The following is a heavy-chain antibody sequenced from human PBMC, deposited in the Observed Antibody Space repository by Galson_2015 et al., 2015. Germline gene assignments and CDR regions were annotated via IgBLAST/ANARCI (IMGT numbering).Heavy chain of an antibody. CDR1: GFTVSSNY. J-gene: IGHJ6*02. V-gene: IGHV3-48*02. CDR3: ARDDYGDYGRKYYYGMDV. Sequence: SLRLSCAASGFTVSSNYMSWVRQAPGKGLEWVSYISSSSSTIYYADSVKGRFTISRDNAKNSLYLQMNSLRDEDTAVYYCARDDYGDYGRKYYYGMDVWGQGTTVTVSS. CDR2: ISSSSSTI. D-gene: IGHD4-17*01.